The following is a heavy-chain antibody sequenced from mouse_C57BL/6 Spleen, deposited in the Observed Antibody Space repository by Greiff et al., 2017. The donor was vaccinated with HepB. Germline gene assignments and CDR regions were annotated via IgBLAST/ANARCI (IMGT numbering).Heavy chain of an antibody. CDR2: ISSGSSTI. V-gene: IGHV5-17*01. Sequence: EVKLMESGGGLVKPGGSLKLSCAASGFTFSDYGMHWVRQAPEKGLEWVAYISSGSSTIYYADTVKGRFTISRDNAKNTLFLQMTSLRSEDTAMYYCARPEGLWFAYWGQGTLVTVSA. J-gene: IGHJ3*01. CDR1: GFTFSDYG. CDR3: ARPEGLWFAY. D-gene: IGHD3-3*01.